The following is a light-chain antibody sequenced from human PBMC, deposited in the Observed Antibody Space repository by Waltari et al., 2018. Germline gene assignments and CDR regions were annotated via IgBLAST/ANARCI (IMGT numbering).Light chain of an antibody. CDR3: QQYSSYSPYS. V-gene: IGKV1-5*03. Sequence: DIQMTQSPSTLSASVGDRVTIPCRASESIIRWLALYQQKPGKAPKLLIYKASILESGVPLRFSGSGSGTEFTLTISGLQPDDFASYYCQQYSSYSPYSFGQGTKLEIK. J-gene: IGKJ2*03. CDR2: KAS. CDR1: ESIIRW.